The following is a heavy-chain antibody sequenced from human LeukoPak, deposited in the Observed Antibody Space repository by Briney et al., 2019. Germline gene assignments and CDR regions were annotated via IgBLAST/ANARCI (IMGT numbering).Heavy chain of an antibody. CDR2: INQYGSEK. CDR1: GFSFSNSW. Sequence: GGSLRLSCAASGFSFSNSWMTWVRQSPGKGLEGVANINQYGSEKYFVDSVKGRITISRDNAENSLYLQMNSLRVEDTAVYYCARNPGIAAGRGYFYYMDVRGKGTTVTVSS. V-gene: IGHV3-7*01. D-gene: IGHD6-6*01. J-gene: IGHJ6*03. CDR3: ARNPGIAAGRGYFYYMDV.